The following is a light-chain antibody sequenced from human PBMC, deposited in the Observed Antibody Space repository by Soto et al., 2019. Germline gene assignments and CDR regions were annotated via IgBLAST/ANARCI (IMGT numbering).Light chain of an antibody. Sequence: QSVLTHPASASWSPGHSITISCTGTSSGIRDYNYVSWYQQLPGNAPKLIMYEVSNRPSGISNRFSGSKSGNTASLTISGLQAEDEADYYCSSKSHDLFGTGTKVTVL. V-gene: IGLV2-14*01. CDR1: SSGIRDYNY. CDR2: EVS. CDR3: SSKSHDL. J-gene: IGLJ1*01.